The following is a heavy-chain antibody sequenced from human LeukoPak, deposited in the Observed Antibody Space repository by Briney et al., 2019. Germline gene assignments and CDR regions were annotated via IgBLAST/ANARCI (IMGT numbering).Heavy chain of an antibody. CDR3: ASFDYGDYGGFDY. CDR2: IYYSGST. CDR1: GGSISSYY. Sequence: SETLSLTCTVSGGSISSYYWSWIRQPPGKGLEWNGYIYYSGSTNYNPSLKSRVTISVDTSKNQFSLKLSSVTAADTAVYYCASFDYGDYGGFDYWGQGTLVTVSS. D-gene: IGHD4-17*01. V-gene: IGHV4-59*08. J-gene: IGHJ4*02.